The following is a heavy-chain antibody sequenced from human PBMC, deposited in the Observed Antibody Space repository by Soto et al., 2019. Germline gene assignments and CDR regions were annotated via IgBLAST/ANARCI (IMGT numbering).Heavy chain of an antibody. CDR3: ARHSSGYGQVMDV. J-gene: IGHJ6*03. V-gene: IGHV4-39*01. CDR1: GGSXSSSSYY. D-gene: IGHD5-12*01. Sequence: PXETLSLTCTVSGGSXSSSSYYWGWIRQPPGKGLEWIGSIYYSGSTYYNPSLKSRVTISVDTSKNQFSLKLSSVTAADTAVYYCARHSSGYGQVMDVWGKGTTVTVSS. CDR2: IYYSGST.